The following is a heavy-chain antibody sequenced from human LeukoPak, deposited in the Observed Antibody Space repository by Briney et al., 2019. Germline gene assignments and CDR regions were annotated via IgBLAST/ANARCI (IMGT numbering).Heavy chain of an antibody. Sequence: GGSLRLSCAASGFTFSSYGMSWVRQAPGKGLEWVSAISGSGGSTYYADSVKGRFTISRDNSKNTLYLQMNSLRAEDTAVYYCARGGQPLDYYYYYYMDVWGKGTTVTVSS. CDR1: GFTFSSYG. D-gene: IGHD5-18*01. CDR3: ARGGQPLDYYYYYYMDV. V-gene: IGHV3-23*01. J-gene: IGHJ6*03. CDR2: ISGSGGST.